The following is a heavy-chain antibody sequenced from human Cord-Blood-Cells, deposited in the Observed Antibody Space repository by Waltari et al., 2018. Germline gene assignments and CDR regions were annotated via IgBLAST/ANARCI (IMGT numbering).Heavy chain of an antibody. Sequence: QVQLVQSGAEVKKPGSSVKVSCKASGGTFSSYAISWVRQAPGQGLEWMGRIIPILGIANYAQKFQGRVTITADKSTSTAYMELSSLRSEDTAGYYCASPLYYYYYMDVWGKGTTVTVSS. J-gene: IGHJ6*03. CDR1: GGTFSSYA. CDR2: IIPILGIA. V-gene: IGHV1-69*09. CDR3: ASPLYYYYYMDV.